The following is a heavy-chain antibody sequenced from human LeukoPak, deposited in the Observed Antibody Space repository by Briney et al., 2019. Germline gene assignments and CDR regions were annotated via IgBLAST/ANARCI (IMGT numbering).Heavy chain of an antibody. CDR1: GGSISSGGYS. CDR3: ARDRLGTAIDY. CDR2: IYHSGST. Sequence: SQTLSLTCAVSGGSISSGGYSWSWIRQPPGKGLEWIGYIYHSGSTYYNPSLKSRVTISVDTSKNQFSLKLSSVTAADTAVYYCARDRLGTAIDYWGQGTLVTVSS. D-gene: IGHD1-1*01. J-gene: IGHJ4*02. V-gene: IGHV4-30-2*01.